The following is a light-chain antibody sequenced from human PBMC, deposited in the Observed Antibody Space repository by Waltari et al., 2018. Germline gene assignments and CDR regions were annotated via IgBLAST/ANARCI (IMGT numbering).Light chain of an antibody. CDR3: QQYDNFPLT. CDR2: SAS. J-gene: IGKJ4*01. Sequence: DIQMTQSPFSLSASVGDRVTINCRASQGINNYLSWYQQKPGKAPKRLIYSASHLEDGVPSRFSGSGSGTDYSLTISSLQPEDIATYYCQQYDNFPLTFGGGTKVEIK. V-gene: IGKV1-33*01. CDR1: QGINNY.